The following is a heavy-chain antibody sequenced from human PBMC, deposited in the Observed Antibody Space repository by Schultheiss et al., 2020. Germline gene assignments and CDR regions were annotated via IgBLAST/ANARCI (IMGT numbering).Heavy chain of an antibody. D-gene: IGHD6-13*01. Sequence: GESLKISCAASGFTFSGYAMSWVRQAPGKGLEWVSGISGSGSSTYYADSVKGRFTISRDNSKNMLYLEINRLTADDTAVYYCARDPGYSSSWYVSDGMDVWGQGTTVTVSS. V-gene: IGHV3-23*01. J-gene: IGHJ6*02. CDR2: ISGSGSST. CDR3: ARDPGYSSSWYVSDGMDV. CDR1: GFTFSGYA.